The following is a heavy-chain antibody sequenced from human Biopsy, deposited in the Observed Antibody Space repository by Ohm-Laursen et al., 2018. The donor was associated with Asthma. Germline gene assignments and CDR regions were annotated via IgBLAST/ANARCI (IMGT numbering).Heavy chain of an antibody. CDR2: IFFDGSNK. CDR1: GFTFGDYW. J-gene: IGHJ4*02. D-gene: IGHD6-6*01. Sequence: SLRLSCAASGFTFGDYWMSWVRQVPGKGLEWVAGIFFDGSNKYYADSVKGRFTISRDNSKDTLYLQVNSLRGDDTAVYYCARGKTWGRSYYFDYWGQGTLVTVSS. CDR3: ARGKTWGRSYYFDY. V-gene: IGHV3-30*19.